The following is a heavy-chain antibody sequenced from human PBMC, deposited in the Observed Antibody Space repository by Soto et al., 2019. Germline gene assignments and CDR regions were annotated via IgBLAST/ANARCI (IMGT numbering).Heavy chain of an antibody. CDR3: AEGRTRWLHSHFDY. J-gene: IGHJ4*02. CDR2: FDPEDGET. CDR1: GHTLTELS. D-gene: IGHD1-1*01. Sequence: QVQLLQSGAEVKKPGASVKVSCKVSGHTLTELSMHWVRQAPGRGLEWMGGFDPEDGETIFAQKFQGRVTMTEDTSTDSTYMELTSLRSEETAVYYCAEGRTRWLHSHFDYWGQGTLVTISS. V-gene: IGHV1-24*01.